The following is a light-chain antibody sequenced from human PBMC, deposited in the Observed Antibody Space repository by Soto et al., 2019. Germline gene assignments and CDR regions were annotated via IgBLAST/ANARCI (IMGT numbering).Light chain of an antibody. J-gene: IGKJ1*01. CDR3: QQYGSSPPT. CDR1: QSVSSSY. CDR2: GAS. V-gene: IGKV3-20*01. Sequence: EIVLTQSPGTLSLARGERATLSCRASQSVSSSYLAWYQQKPGQAPRLLIYGASSRATGIPDRFSGSGSGTDFTLTISRLEPEDFAVYYCQQYGSSPPTFGQGPRWIS.